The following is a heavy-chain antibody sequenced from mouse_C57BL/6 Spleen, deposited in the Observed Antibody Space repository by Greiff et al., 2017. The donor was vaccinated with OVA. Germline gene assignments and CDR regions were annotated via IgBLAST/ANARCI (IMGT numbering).Heavy chain of an antibody. D-gene: IGHD1-1*01. CDR1: GFTFSDYY. CDR2: INYGGSST. Sequence: EVKLVESEGGLVQPGSSMKLPCTASGFTFSDYYMAWVRQVPEKGLEWVANINYGGSSTYYLDSLKSRFIISRDNAKNILYLQMSSLKSEDTATYYCARGSSYWYFDVWGTGTTVTVSS. CDR3: ARGSSYWYFDV. V-gene: IGHV5-16*01. J-gene: IGHJ1*03.